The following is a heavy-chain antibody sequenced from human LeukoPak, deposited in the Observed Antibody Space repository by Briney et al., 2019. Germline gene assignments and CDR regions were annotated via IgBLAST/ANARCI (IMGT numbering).Heavy chain of an antibody. V-gene: IGHV3-21*01. CDR2: ISSSSSYI. CDR1: GFTFCSYI. D-gene: IGHD3-22*01. Sequence: PGGSLRLSCAASGFTFCSYILNCFRQAPGKGLEWVSSISSSSSYIYYADSVKGRFTISRDNAKNSLYLQMNSLRAEDTAVYYCARDSPDYYDSSGYYYAAFQIWGQGTMVTVSS. CDR3: ARDSPDYYDSSGYYYAAFQI. J-gene: IGHJ3*02.